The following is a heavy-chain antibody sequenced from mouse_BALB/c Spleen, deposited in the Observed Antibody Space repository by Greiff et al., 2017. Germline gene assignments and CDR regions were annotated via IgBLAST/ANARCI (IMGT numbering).Heavy chain of an antibody. CDR1: GYSFTSYY. V-gene: IGHV1-66*01. J-gene: IGHJ2*01. Sequence: QVQLQQSGPELVKPGASVKISCKASGYSFTSYYIHWVKQRPGQGLEWIGWIFPGSGNTKYNEKFKGKATLTADTSSSTAYMQLSSLTSEDSAVYFCARLGGNFHFDYWGQGTTLTVSS. D-gene: IGHD2-1*01. CDR3: ARLGGNFHFDY. CDR2: IFPGSGNT.